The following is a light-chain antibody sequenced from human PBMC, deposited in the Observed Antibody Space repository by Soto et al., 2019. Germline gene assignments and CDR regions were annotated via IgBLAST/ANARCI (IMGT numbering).Light chain of an antibody. J-gene: IGLJ1*01. CDR3: SSYTSSSTPYV. Sequence: QSVLTQPASVSGSPGQSITISCTGTSSDVGGYNYVSWYQHHPGKAPKLMIYDVSNRPSGASNRFSGSKSGNTASLTISGLQAEDEADYYCSSYTSSSTPYVFGTGTKVTVL. CDR2: DVS. V-gene: IGLV2-14*03. CDR1: SSDVGGYNY.